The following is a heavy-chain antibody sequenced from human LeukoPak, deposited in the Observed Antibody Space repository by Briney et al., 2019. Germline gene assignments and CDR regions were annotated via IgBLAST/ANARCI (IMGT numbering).Heavy chain of an antibody. Sequence: PSETLSLTCTVSGGSISSSSYYWGWIRQPPGKGLEWIGSIYYSGSTYYNPSLKSRVTISVDTSKNQFSLKLSSVTAADTAVYYCARRSDLNTMVRGLYMDVWGKGTTVTVSS. CDR1: GGSISSSSYY. CDR3: ARRSDLNTMVRGLYMDV. J-gene: IGHJ6*03. D-gene: IGHD3-10*01. V-gene: IGHV4-39*01. CDR2: IYYSGST.